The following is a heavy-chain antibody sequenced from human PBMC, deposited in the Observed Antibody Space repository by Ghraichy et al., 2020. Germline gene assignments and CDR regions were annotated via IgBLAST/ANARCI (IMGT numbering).Heavy chain of an antibody. J-gene: IGHJ4*02. CDR1: GFTFSSYG. D-gene: IGHD1-26*01. CDR3: AKDHGSGSPRTGAYYFDY. CDR2: ISYDGSNK. Sequence: GGSLRLSCTASGFTFSSYGMHWVRQAPGKGLEWVAVISYDGSNKYYADSVKGRFTISRDNSKNTLYLQMNSLRAEDTAVYYCAKDHGSGSPRTGAYYFDYWGQGTLVTGSS. V-gene: IGHV3-30*18.